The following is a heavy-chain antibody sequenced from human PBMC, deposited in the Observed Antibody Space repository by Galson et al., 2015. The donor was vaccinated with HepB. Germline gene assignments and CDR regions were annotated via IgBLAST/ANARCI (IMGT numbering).Heavy chain of an antibody. J-gene: IGHJ4*02. CDR3: AKEGDLSKAVGNGFDY. D-gene: IGHD1-1*01. Sequence: SLRLSCAASGFTFDDYAMHWVRQAPGKGLEWVSGISWNSGSIGYADSVKGRFTISRDNAKNSLYLQMNSLRAEDTALYYCAKEGDLSKAVGNGFDYWGQGTLVTVSS. CDR2: ISWNSGSI. CDR1: GFTFDDYA. V-gene: IGHV3-9*01.